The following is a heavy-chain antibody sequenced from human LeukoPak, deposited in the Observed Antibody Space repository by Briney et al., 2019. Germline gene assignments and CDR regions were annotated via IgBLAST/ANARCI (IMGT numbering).Heavy chain of an antibody. D-gene: IGHD5-12*01. J-gene: IGHJ4*02. CDR3: ARAPVSGMTFDY. Sequence: GGSLRLSCTVSGFTFTDYYMTWIRQAPGKGLEWISYIDLSGGAKNYADSVKGRFTISRDNAKNSLFLQMNSLRAEDTAVYYCARAPVSGMTFDYWGQGSLVRVSS. CDR2: IDLSGGAK. CDR1: GFTFTDYY. V-gene: IGHV3-11*01.